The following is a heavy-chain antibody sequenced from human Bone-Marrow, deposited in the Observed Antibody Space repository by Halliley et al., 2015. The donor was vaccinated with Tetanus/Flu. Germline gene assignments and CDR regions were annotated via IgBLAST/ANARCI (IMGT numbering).Heavy chain of an antibody. CDR3: ATHDLGRSSYIVPSDI. Sequence: TLSLTCTVSGGSISGYYWTWIRQSPGKGLEWIGYITYSGGTNYNPSLKSRVTMSVDTSKNQFSLKVRSVTAADTAVYFCATHDLGRSSYIVPSDIWGQGTMVTVPS. J-gene: IGHJ3*02. D-gene: IGHD1-26*01. V-gene: IGHV4-59*08. CDR1: GGSISGYY. CDR2: ITYSGGT.